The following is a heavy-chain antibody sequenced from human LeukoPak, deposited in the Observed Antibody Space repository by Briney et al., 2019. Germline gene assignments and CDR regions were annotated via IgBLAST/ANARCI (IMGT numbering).Heavy chain of an antibody. J-gene: IGHJ4*02. CDR1: AITFSNSW. V-gene: IGHV3-7*04. CDR3: ARHLAGDSLYRHFDY. D-gene: IGHD5/OR15-5a*01. Sequence: GGSLRLSCTASAITFSNSWMSWVRQAPGKGLEWVANIKEDGSKTNYVDSVKGRFTISRDNAKNSLFLQMNSLRGDDTAIYYCARHLAGDSLYRHFDYWGQGTLVTVSP. CDR2: IKEDGSKT.